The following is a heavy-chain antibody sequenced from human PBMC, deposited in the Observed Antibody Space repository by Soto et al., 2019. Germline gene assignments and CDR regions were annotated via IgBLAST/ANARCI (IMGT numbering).Heavy chain of an antibody. CDR2: ISGSGGST. CDR3: AKASSYYDSSGYLN. J-gene: IGHJ4*02. CDR1: GFTFSSYA. Sequence: GGSLRLSCAASGFTFSSYAMSWVRQAPGKGLEWVSAISGSGGSTYYADSVKGRFTISRDNSKNTLYLQMNSLRAEDTAVYYCAKASSYYDSSGYLNWGQGTLVTVSS. V-gene: IGHV3-23*01. D-gene: IGHD3-22*01.